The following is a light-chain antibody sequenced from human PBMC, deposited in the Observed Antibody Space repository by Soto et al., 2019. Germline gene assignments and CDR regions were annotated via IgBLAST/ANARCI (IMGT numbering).Light chain of an antibody. CDR2: EVD. CDR3: CSYAGSYTYI. Sequence: QSVLTQPASVSGSPGQSITISCTGTSSGVGFYNYVSWYQQQHPGKAPKLMIYEVDNRPSGVSIRFSGSKSGNTASLTISGLLAEDEADYYCCSYAGSYTYIFGSGTKVTVL. V-gene: IGLV2-14*01. J-gene: IGLJ1*01. CDR1: SSGVGFYNY.